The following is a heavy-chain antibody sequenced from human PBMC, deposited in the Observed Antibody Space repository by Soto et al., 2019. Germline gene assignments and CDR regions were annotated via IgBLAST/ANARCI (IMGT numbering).Heavy chain of an antibody. Sequence: APVKVSCKASGYSFTNNDVTWVLQATGQGLEWMGWMNPGSGDTGYAQMFQGRVTMTRDIPIATDYMELSSMRSDDTAIYYCARMATFGSLNWFYTWGQGTLVTVSS. CDR1: GYSFTNND. J-gene: IGHJ5*02. D-gene: IGHD3-16*01. CDR3: ARMATFGSLNWFYT. V-gene: IGHV1-8*01. CDR2: MNPGSGDT.